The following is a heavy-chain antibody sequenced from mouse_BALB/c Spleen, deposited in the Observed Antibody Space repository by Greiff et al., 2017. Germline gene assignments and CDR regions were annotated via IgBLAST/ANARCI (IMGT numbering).Heavy chain of an antibody. D-gene: IGHD2-4*01. CDR2: IDPENGDT. CDR1: GFNIKDYY. CDR3: NALGSTMITTDAMDY. J-gene: IGHJ4*01. Sequence: VQLQQSGAELVRSGASVKLSCTASGFNIKDYYMHWVKQRPEQGLEWIGWIDPENGDTEYAPKFQGKATMTADTSSNTAYLHLSSLTSEDTAVYYCNALGSTMITTDAMDYWGQGTSVTVSS. V-gene: IGHV14-4*02.